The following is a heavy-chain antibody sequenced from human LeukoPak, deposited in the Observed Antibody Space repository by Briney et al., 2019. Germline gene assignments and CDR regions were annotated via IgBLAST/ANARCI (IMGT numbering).Heavy chain of an antibody. Sequence: ASVKVSCKASGYTFTSYYMHWVRQAPGQGLEWVGIINPSGGSTSYAQKFQGRVTMTRDTSTSTVYMELSSLRSEDTAVYYCARDHFGVVIIGYYGMDVWGQGTTVTVS. D-gene: IGHD3-3*01. CDR3: ARDHFGVVIIGYYGMDV. J-gene: IGHJ6*02. CDR2: INPSGGST. V-gene: IGHV1-46*01. CDR1: GYTFTSYY.